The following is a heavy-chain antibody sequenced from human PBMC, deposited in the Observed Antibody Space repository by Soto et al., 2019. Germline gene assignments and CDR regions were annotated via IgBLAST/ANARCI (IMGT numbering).Heavy chain of an antibody. J-gene: IGHJ4*02. CDR2: IIPIFGTA. CDR1: GGTFSSYA. CDR3: ATGYSGSYNQQDY. D-gene: IGHD3-10*01. V-gene: IGHV1-69*13. Sequence: SVKVSCKASGGTFSSYAISWVRQAPGQGLEWMGGIIPIFGTANYAQKFQGRVTITADESTSTAYMELSSLRSEDTAVYYCATGYSGSYNQQDYCGQGPLVTVSS.